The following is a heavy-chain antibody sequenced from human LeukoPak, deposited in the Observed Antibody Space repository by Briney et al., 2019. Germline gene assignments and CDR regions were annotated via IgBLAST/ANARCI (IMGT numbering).Heavy chain of an antibody. D-gene: IGHD6-25*01. CDR3: AARPRMPQRFDN. V-gene: IGHV3-23*01. CDR2: ISNGGGSA. CDR1: GFTFSSYP. J-gene: IGHJ4*02. Sequence: PGGSLRLSCAGSGFTFSSYPMSWVRQAPGKGLQWVSAISNGGGSAYYADSVKGRFTISRDNSKSTLYLQMNSLRAEDTAIYYCAARPRMPQRFDNWGQGTLVTVSS.